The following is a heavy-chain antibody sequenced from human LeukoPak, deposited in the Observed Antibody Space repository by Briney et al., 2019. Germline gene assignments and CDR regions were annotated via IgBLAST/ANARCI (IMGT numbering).Heavy chain of an antibody. Sequence: PGTSLRLSCAASGFTFSNYAMYWVRQAPGKGLEWVSYISSSSSTIYYADSVKGRFTISRDNAKNSLYLQMNSLRAEDTAVYYCARDRLLEAAAGLDYWGQGTLVTVSS. CDR1: GFTFSNYA. J-gene: IGHJ4*02. CDR3: ARDRLLEAAAGLDY. CDR2: ISSSSSTI. D-gene: IGHD6-13*01. V-gene: IGHV3-48*01.